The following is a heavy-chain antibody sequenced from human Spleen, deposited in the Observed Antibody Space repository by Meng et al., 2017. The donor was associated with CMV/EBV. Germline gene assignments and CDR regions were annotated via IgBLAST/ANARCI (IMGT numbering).Heavy chain of an antibody. Sequence: GGSISSSSYYWGWLRQHPGKGLEWIGSISYSGRTYYNPSLKSRVTISVDTSKNQFSLKLSSVTAADTAVYYCARRKSSSSGFDYWGQGTLVTVSS. D-gene: IGHD6-6*01. V-gene: IGHV4-39*01. J-gene: IGHJ4*02. CDR2: ISYSGRT. CDR3: ARRKSSSSGFDY. CDR1: GGSISSSSYY.